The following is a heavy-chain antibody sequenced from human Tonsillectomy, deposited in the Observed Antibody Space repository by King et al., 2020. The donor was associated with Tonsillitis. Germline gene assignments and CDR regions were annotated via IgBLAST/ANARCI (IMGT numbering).Heavy chain of an antibody. D-gene: IGHD4-17*01. J-gene: IGHJ4*02. Sequence: QLVQSGGGVVQPGQSLRVSCTVSGFTFSSCGMHWVRQAPGKGLEWVAVISFDGSKKYYGGSVKGRFTISRDNSNKTLYLEMHSLRADDTAVYYCARDWGDYGDPLDYWGQGTLVTVSS. CDR1: GFTFSSCG. V-gene: IGHV3-33*01. CDR2: ISFDGSKK. CDR3: ARDWGDYGDPLDY.